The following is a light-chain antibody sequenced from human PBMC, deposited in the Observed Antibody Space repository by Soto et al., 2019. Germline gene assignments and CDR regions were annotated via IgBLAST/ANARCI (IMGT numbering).Light chain of an antibody. CDR1: QPVNNN. Sequence: IEMTQSPATLSASPRDRATLSCRASQPVNNNLAWYQHKPGQAPRLLIYGVSTRATGISARFSGGGSVTEFTLTISSLQSEDFAVYYCQQYEKWPPSITFGQGTRLEIK. CDR2: GVS. J-gene: IGKJ5*01. V-gene: IGKV3-15*01. CDR3: QQYEKWPPSIT.